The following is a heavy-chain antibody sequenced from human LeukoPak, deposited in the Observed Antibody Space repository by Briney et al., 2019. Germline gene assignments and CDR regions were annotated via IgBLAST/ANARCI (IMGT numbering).Heavy chain of an antibody. D-gene: IGHD3-10*01. CDR1: GFTVSSNY. Sequence: GSLRLSCAASGFTVSSNYMSWVRQPPGKGLEWIGIINHSGRTYYKPSLKSRVTISVDTANNQFSLKLNSVTAADTAVYFCARHNIRGVSHWSDPWGQGTQVTVSS. J-gene: IGHJ5*02. CDR2: INHSGRT. V-gene: IGHV4-39*01. CDR3: ARHNIRGVSHWSDP.